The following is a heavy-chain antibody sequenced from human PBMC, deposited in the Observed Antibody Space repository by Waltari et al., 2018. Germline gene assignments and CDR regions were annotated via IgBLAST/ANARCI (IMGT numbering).Heavy chain of an antibody. CDR1: GGSISSSSSY. CDR2: IYYSGST. Sequence: QLQLQESGPGLVKPSETLSLTCTVSGGSISSSSSYWGWIRQPPGKGLEWIGSIYYSGSTYYNPSLKSRVTISVDTSKNQFSLKLSSVTAADTAVYYCAIRGYYQTIFVDYWGQGTLVTVSS. D-gene: IGHD3-3*01. CDR3: AIRGYYQTIFVDY. V-gene: IGHV4-39*01. J-gene: IGHJ4*02.